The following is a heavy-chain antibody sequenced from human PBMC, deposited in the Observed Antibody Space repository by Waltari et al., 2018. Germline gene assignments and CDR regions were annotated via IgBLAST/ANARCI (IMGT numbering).Heavy chain of an antibody. D-gene: IGHD5-12*01. Sequence: EVQLVESGGGLVKPGGSLRLCCEASGFTFSSYTMNWVRQAPGKGLDWVSSISSSSSHTFYADSVKGRFTISRDNAKNSLFLQMSNLSAEDTAVYYCARDWVYDEQYWGQGTLVTVSS. V-gene: IGHV3-21*02. J-gene: IGHJ4*02. CDR1: GFTFSSYT. CDR2: ISSSSSHT. CDR3: ARDWVYDEQY.